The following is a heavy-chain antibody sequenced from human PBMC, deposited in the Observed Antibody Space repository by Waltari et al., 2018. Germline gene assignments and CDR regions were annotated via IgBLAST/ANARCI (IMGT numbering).Heavy chain of an antibody. Sequence: QVQLQESGPGLVKPSETLSLTCAVSDYSISSGYYWGWIRQPPGKGLEYIGYIRGSSGTTNYNPSLKSRVTISKDTSKNQFSLKLSSVTAADTAVYYCARGLGSEYSNYIDYWGQGVLVTVSS. CDR2: IRGSSGTT. V-gene: IGHV4-38-2*01. CDR3: ARGLGSEYSNYIDY. J-gene: IGHJ4*02. CDR1: DYSISSGYY. D-gene: IGHD4-4*01.